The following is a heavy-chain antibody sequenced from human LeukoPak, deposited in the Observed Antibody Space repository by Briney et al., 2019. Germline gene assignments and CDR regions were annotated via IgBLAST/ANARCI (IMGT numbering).Heavy chain of an antibody. J-gene: IGHJ4*02. Sequence: GSLRLSCAASGFTFSSYWMNWVRQAPGKGLEWVANIKQDGSEKYYVDSVKGRFTISRDNAKNSLYLQMNSLRAEDTAVYYCARAKSYDILTGYLYYFDYWGQGTLVTVSS. CDR1: GFTFSSYW. CDR3: ARAKSYDILTGYLYYFDY. V-gene: IGHV3-7*03. CDR2: IKQDGSEK. D-gene: IGHD3-9*01.